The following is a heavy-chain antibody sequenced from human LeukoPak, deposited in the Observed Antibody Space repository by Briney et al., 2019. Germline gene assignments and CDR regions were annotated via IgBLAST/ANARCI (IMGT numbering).Heavy chain of an antibody. CDR3: VRGDPHFSYNNDWYGKKFDY. V-gene: IGHV3-30*04. D-gene: IGHD6-19*01. CDR1: GFTFSRYG. CDR2: ISYDGKNE. J-gene: IGHJ4*02. Sequence: GGSLRLSCAASGFTFSRYGMHWVRQAPGKGLEWVAVISYDGKNETYADSVKGRFTTSRDTSRNTLSLQMNSLRTEDTAVYYCVRGDPHFSYNNDWYGKKFDYWGQGTLVTVSS.